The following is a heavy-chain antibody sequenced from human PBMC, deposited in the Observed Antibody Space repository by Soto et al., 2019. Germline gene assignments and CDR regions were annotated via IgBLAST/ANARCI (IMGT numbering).Heavy chain of an antibody. V-gene: IGHV3-7*03. CDR2: IKQDGSEK. J-gene: IGHJ6*02. CDR1: GFTFSSYW. Sequence: PGGSLRLSCAASGFTFSSYWMSWVRQAPGKGLEWVANIKQDGSEKYYVDSVKGRFTISRDNAKNSLYLQMNSLRAEDTAVYYCARVTDNGYTKPGSPGYYYGMDVWGQGTTVTVSS. D-gene: IGHD6-13*01. CDR3: ARVTDNGYTKPGSPGYYYGMDV.